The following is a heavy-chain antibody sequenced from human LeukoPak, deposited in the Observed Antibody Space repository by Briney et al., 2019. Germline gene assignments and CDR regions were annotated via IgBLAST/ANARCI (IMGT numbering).Heavy chain of an antibody. CDR2: IYYSGST. Sequence: SETLSLTCTVSGGSISSSSYYWGWISQPPGNGLEWIGSIYYSGSTYYNPSLKSRFTISVDTTKIQFSLKLSSVTAADTAVYYCASRGPHYYDSSGYGYYWGQGTLVTVSS. D-gene: IGHD3-22*01. CDR3: ASRGPHYYDSSGYGYY. J-gene: IGHJ4*02. CDR1: GGSISSSSYY. V-gene: IGHV4-39*07.